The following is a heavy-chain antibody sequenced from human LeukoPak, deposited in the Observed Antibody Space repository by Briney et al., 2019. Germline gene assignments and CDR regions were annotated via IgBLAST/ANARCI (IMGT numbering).Heavy chain of an antibody. CDR1: GFTFSSYA. Sequence: AGGSLRLSCAASGFTFSSYAMSWVRQAPGEGLEWVSAISGSGGSTYYADSVKGRFTISRDNSKNTLYLQMNSLRAEDTAVYYCAKKARIAAAGRYDYWGQGTLVTVSS. D-gene: IGHD6-13*01. J-gene: IGHJ4*02. V-gene: IGHV3-23*01. CDR3: AKKARIAAAGRYDY. CDR2: ISGSGGST.